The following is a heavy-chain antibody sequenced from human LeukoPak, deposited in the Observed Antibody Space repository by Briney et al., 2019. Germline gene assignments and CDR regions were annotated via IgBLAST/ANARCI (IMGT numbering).Heavy chain of an antibody. CDR2: IKSKGDGGTT. J-gene: IGHJ4*02. D-gene: IGHD3-3*01. V-gene: IGHV3-15*05. CDR3: ATDYSVYTLWSGYHNDY. Sequence: KPGGSLRLSCVASGFTFNNAWMNWVRQAPGKGLEWVGRIKSKGDGGTTDYAAPVKGRFTISRDDSKNTVYLQMTDLKTEGTAMYYCATDYSVYTLWSGYHNDYWGQGTLVTVSS. CDR1: GFTFNNAW.